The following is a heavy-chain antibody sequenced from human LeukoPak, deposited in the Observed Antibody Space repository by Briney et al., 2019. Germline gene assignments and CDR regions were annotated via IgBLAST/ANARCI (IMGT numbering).Heavy chain of an antibody. J-gene: IGHJ4*02. CDR1: GFTFSSYS. CDR3: AKTRAHFDY. D-gene: IGHD1-1*01. V-gene: IGHV3-21*04. CDR2: ISSSSSYI. Sequence: PGRSLRLSCAASGFTFSSYSMNWVRQAPGKGLEWVSSISSSSSYIYYADSVKGRFTISRDNSKNTLYLQMNSLRAEDTAVYYCAKTRAHFDYWGQGTLVTVSS.